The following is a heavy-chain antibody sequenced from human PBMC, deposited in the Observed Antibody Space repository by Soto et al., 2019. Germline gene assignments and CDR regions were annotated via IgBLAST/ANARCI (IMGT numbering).Heavy chain of an antibody. CDR1: GFSVRGSY. D-gene: IGHD3-10*01. Sequence: PGGSLRLSCAASGFSVRGSYMYWVRQAPGKGLEWVSVIYSGGGTDYAASVKGRFTISSDNSKNMLYLQMNSLRAEDTAMYYCARVTSTLVDHFDYWGQGTPVTVSS. CDR3: ARVTSTLVDHFDY. V-gene: IGHV3-53*01. J-gene: IGHJ4*02. CDR2: IYSGGGT.